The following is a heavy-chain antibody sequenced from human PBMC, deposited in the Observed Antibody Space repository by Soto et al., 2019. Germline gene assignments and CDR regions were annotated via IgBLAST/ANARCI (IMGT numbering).Heavy chain of an antibody. CDR3: ARVGPWVPYYYDSSPYTFENWFDP. CDR2: IYHCGST. Sequence: SETLSLTCAVSGYSISSGYYWGWLQQPPGKGLEWIGSIYHCGSTCYNPSLNSRVTLSIDMTNNHVSLILNSVTAADAAVYYCARVGPWVPYYYDSSPYTFENWFDPWGQGTLVTVSS. D-gene: IGHD3-22*01. V-gene: IGHV4-38-2*01. J-gene: IGHJ5*02. CDR1: GYSISSGYY.